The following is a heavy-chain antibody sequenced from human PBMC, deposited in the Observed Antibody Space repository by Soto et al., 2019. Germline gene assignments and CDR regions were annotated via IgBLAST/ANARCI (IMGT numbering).Heavy chain of an antibody. CDR2: INAGNGNT. CDR1: GYTFTSYA. V-gene: IGHV1-3*01. J-gene: IGHJ4*02. D-gene: IGHD3-22*01. CDR3: ASNYYDSSGYHSPFDY. Sequence: ASVKVSCKASGYTFTSYAMHWVRQAPGQRLEWMGWINAGNGNTKYSQKFQGRVAITRDTSASTAYMELSSLRSEDTAVYYCASNYYDSSGYHSPFDYWGQGTLVTVSS.